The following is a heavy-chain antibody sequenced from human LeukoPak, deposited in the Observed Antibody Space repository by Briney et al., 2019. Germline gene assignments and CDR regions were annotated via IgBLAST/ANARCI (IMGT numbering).Heavy chain of an antibody. Sequence: ASVKVSCKASGYTFTSYDINWVRQATGQGLERMGWMNPNSGNTGYTQKFQGRVTMTRNTSVSTAYMELSSLRSEDTAMYYCARTRKGGSGYYIPPDYWGQGTLVTVSS. CDR1: GYTFTSYD. J-gene: IGHJ4*02. D-gene: IGHD3-3*01. CDR2: MNPNSGNT. V-gene: IGHV1-8*01. CDR3: ARTRKGGSGYYIPPDY.